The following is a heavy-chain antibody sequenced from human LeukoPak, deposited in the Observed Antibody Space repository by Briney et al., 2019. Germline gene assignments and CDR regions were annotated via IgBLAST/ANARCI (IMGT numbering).Heavy chain of an antibody. Sequence: GGSLRLSCEASGFTFSSYEMNWVRQAPGKGLEWVSYISSSGSTIYYADSVKGRFTISRDNAKYSLYLQMISLRAEDTAFYYCASSRTERGYSFGYGYWGQGTLVTVSS. CDR1: GFTFSSYE. V-gene: IGHV3-48*03. D-gene: IGHD5-18*01. J-gene: IGHJ4*02. CDR3: ASSRTERGYSFGYGY. CDR2: ISSSGSTI.